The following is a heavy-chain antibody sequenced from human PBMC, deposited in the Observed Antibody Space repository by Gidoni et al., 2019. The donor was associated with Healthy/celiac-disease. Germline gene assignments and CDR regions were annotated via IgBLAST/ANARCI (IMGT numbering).Heavy chain of an antibody. J-gene: IGHJ6*02. CDR1: GYTFTGYY. CDR2: INPNSGGT. V-gene: IGHV1-2*02. D-gene: IGHD4-17*01. CDR3: ARDTVTTNVYYYYGMDA. Sequence: QVQLVQPGAEVKKPGASVKVSCKASGYTFTGYYMHWVRQAPGQGLEWMGWINPNSGGTNYAQKFQGRVTMTRDTSISTAYMELSRLRSDDTAVYYCARDTVTTNVYYYYGMDAWGQGTTVTVSS.